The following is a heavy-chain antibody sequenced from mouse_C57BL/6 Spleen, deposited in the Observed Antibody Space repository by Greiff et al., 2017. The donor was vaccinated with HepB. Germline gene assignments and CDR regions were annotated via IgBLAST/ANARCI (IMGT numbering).Heavy chain of an antibody. CDR2: IHPNSGST. CDR1: GYTFTSYW. CDR3: ARETGSSYGFAY. V-gene: IGHV1-64*01. Sequence: QVQLQQSGAELVKPGASVKLSCKASGYTFTSYWMHWVKQRPGQGLEWIGMIHPNSGSTNYNEKFKSKATLTVDKSSSTAYMQLSSLTSEDSAVYYCARETGSSYGFAYWGQGTLVTVSA. J-gene: IGHJ3*01. D-gene: IGHD1-1*01.